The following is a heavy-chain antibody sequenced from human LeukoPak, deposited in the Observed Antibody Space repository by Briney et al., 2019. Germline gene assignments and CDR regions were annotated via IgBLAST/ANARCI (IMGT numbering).Heavy chain of an antibody. CDR3: ALTPGGSTSWLNYYYGMDV. CDR1: GGSISSSNW. D-gene: IGHD2-2*01. CDR2: IYHSGST. V-gene: IGHV4-4*02. Sequence: PSETLSLTCAVSGGSISSSNWWSWVRQPPGKGLEWIGEIYHSGSTNYNPSLKSRVTISVDKSKNQFSLKLSSVTAADTAVYYCALTPGGSTSWLNYYYGMDVWGQGTTVTVSS. J-gene: IGHJ6*02.